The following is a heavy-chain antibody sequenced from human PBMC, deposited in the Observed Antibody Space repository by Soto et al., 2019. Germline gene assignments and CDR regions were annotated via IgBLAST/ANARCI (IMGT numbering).Heavy chain of an antibody. CDR2: IIPIVGST. CDR1: GGTFSSYA. V-gene: IGHV1-46*03. CDR3: ARAGSVAEFDY. D-gene: IGHD6-19*01. J-gene: IGHJ4*02. Sequence: ASVKVSCKASGGTFSSYAISWVRQAPGQGLEWMGIIIPIVGSTSYAQKFQGRVTMTTDTSTSTVYMELSSLRSEDTAVYYCARAGSVAEFDYWGQGTLVTVSS.